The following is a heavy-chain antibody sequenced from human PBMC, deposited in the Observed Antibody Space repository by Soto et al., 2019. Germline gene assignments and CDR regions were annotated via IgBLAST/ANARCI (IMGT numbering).Heavy chain of an antibody. V-gene: IGHV3-53*01. Sequence: GSLRLSCAASGFTVSSNYMSWVRQAPGKGLEWVSVIYSGGSTYYADSVKGRFTISRDNSKNTLYLQMNSLRAEDTAVYYCARARISSGYYFDYWGQGTLVTVSS. CDR2: IYSGGST. CDR3: ARARISSGYYFDY. CDR1: GFTVSSNY. D-gene: IGHD3-22*01. J-gene: IGHJ4*02.